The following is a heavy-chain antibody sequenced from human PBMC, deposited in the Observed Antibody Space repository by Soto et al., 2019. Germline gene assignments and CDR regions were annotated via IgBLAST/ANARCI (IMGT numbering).Heavy chain of an antibody. CDR3: ARSPRSSPYFDY. CDR1: GYTFSNFW. Sequence: GASLKISSQCSGYTFSNFWIAVVRQLPGKGHGYMGIIYPGDSETRYSQSFHGKVTISADRSIGTAYLQWSNLEASDSAFYFCARSPRSSPYFDYWGQGTLVTVSS. J-gene: IGHJ4*02. CDR2: IYPGDSET. V-gene: IGHV5-51*01. D-gene: IGHD6-13*01.